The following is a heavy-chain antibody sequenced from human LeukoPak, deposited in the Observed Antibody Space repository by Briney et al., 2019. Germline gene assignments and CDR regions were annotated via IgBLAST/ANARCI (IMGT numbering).Heavy chain of an antibody. V-gene: IGHV3-21*01. CDR2: ISSSSRDI. CDR3: VREAAATLFDY. D-gene: IGHD1-26*01. J-gene: IGHJ4*02. CDR1: GFTFSSFT. Sequence: GGSLRLSCAASGFTFSSFTMNWVRQAPGKGLGWVAAISSSSRDIFYADSVKGRFSISRDNTQNSLSLQMNSLRAEDTAVYYCVREAAATLFDYWGQGTLVTVSS.